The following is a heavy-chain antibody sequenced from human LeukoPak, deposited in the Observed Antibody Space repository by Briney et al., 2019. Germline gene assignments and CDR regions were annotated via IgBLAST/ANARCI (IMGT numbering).Heavy chain of an antibody. CDR3: ARGAGPDYYYYYMDV. CDR1: GFTFDDYT. CDR2: INWDGGST. V-gene: IGHV3-43*01. J-gene: IGHJ6*03. D-gene: IGHD1-26*01. Sequence: GESLRLSCAASGFTFDDYTMHWVRQAPGKGLEWVSLINWDGGSTYYADSVKGRFTISRDNLKNTLYPQMSRLRGEDTAVYYCARGAGPDYYYYYMDVWGKGTTVTISS.